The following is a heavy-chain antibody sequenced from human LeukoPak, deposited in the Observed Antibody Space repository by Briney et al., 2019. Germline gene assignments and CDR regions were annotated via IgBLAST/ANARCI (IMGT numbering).Heavy chain of an antibody. J-gene: IGHJ3*02. CDR3: ARHVWSSSGSEAFDI. Sequence: SETLSLTCTVSGGSISSSTYYWGWIRQPPGKGLEWIGSVYYSGSTYYNPSLKSRVTISVDTSKNQFSLKLSSVTAADTAVYYCARHVWSSSGSEAFDIWGQGTMVTVSS. D-gene: IGHD2-15*01. V-gene: IGHV4-39*01. CDR1: GGSISSSTYY. CDR2: VYYSGST.